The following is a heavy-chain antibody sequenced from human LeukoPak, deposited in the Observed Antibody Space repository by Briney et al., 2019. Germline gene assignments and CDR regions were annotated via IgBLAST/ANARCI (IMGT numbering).Heavy chain of an antibody. CDR2: IYYSGST. V-gene: IGHV4-59*01. D-gene: IGHD1-1*01. J-gene: IGHJ3*02. CDR1: GGSISSYY. CDR3: ARDLEGNDAFDI. Sequence: SETLSLTCTVSGGSISSYYWSWIRQPPGEGLEWIGYIYYSGSTNYNPSLKSRVTISVDTSKNQFSLKLSSVTAADTAVYYCARDLEGNDAFDIWGQGTMVTVSS.